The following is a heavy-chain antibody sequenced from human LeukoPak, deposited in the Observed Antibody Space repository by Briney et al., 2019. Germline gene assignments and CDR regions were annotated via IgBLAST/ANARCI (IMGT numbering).Heavy chain of an antibody. CDR2: IYTSGST. Sequence: SETLSLTCTVSGGSISSYYWSWIRQPAGKGLEWIGRIYTSGSTNYNPSLKSRVTMSVGKSKNQFSLKLSSVTAADTAVYYCARDEYYYDSSGSRPHYYYYMDVWGKGTTVTVSS. V-gene: IGHV4-4*07. J-gene: IGHJ6*03. CDR1: GGSISSYY. CDR3: ARDEYYYDSSGSRPHYYYYMDV. D-gene: IGHD3-22*01.